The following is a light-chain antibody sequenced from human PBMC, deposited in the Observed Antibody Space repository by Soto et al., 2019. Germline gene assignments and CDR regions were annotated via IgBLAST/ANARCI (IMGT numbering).Light chain of an antibody. CDR2: EVN. CDR1: SSDVGRYNY. CDR3: CSSSGGSTYV. Sequence: QSALTQPASVSGSPGQSITISCTGTSSDVGRYNYVSWYQQHPGKAPQLMIYEVNKRPSWVSNRFSGSKSGNTASLTISGLLEDDEADSYFCSSSGGSTYVFGTGTKLTVL. J-gene: IGLJ1*01. V-gene: IGLV2-23*02.